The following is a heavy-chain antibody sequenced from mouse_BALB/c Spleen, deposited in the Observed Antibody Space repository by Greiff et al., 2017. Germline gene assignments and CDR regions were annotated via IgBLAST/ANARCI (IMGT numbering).Heavy chain of an antibody. CDR1: GFTFTDYY. V-gene: IGHV7-3*02. CDR2: IRNKANGYTT. J-gene: IGHJ3*01. CDR3: ARAYYYGSSYEAY. D-gene: IGHD1-1*01. Sequence: DVKLVESGGGLVQPGGSLRLSCATSGFTFTDYYMSWVRQPPGKALEWLGFIRNKANGYTTEYSASVKGRFTISRDNSQSILYLQMNTLRAEDSATYYCARAYYYGSSYEAYWGQGTLVTVSA.